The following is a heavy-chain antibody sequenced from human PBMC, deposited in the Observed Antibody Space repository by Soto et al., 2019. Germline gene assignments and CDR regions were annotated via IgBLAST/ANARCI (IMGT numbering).Heavy chain of an antibody. CDR1: GFTFSNHG. J-gene: IGHJ4*02. D-gene: IGHD3-10*01. CDR3: AKGQGGAGTYYQFDY. CDR2: ISGSGAYS. Sequence: GGSLRLSXAVSGFTFSNHGMSWVRQPPGKGLEWVSGISGSGAYSYYADSVKGRFTVSRDNSKNTLYLQMNSLRAEDTAFYYCAKGQGGAGTYYQFDYWGQGTLVTV. V-gene: IGHV3-23*01.